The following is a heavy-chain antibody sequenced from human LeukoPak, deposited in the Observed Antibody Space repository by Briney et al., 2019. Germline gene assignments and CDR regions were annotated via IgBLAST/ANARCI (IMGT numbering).Heavy chain of an antibody. J-gene: IGHJ4*02. CDR3: AKGDDIGKHPTRAYYFDT. Sequence: PGGSLRLSCAASGFTFSRHAMSWVRQAPGKGLEWVSTTGLNSVNTLCAESVQGRFSISRDNSKNTLDLQMDNLRVDDTAVYYCAKGDDIGKHPTRAYYFDTWGQGTLVTVSP. CDR1: GFTFSRHA. CDR2: TGLNSVNT. V-gene: IGHV3-23*01. D-gene: IGHD5-24*01.